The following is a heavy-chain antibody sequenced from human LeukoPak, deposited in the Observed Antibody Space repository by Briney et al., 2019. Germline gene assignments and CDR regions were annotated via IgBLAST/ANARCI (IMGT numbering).Heavy chain of an antibody. CDR1: GFTFDDYG. Sequence: PGGSLRLSCAASGFTFDDYGMSWVRQAPGKGLEWVSGINWNGGSTGYADSVKGRFTISRDNAKNSLYLQMNSLRAEDTAVYYCAKDRSNRYQYYYMDVWGKGTTVTVSS. V-gene: IGHV3-20*04. CDR2: INWNGGST. CDR3: AKDRSNRYQYYYMDV. J-gene: IGHJ6*03.